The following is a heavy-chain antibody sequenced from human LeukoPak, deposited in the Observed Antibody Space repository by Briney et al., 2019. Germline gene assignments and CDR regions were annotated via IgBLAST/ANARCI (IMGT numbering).Heavy chain of an antibody. J-gene: IGHJ4*02. CDR1: GFTFSSYA. CDR2: ISYDGRDK. CDR3: ARRFWSGYYLDY. V-gene: IGHV3-30*04. Sequence: GGSLRLSCAASGFTFSSYAMYWVRQAPGKGLEWVAVISYDGRDKYYPDSVKGRFIISRDNSQNTLYLQMNSLRAEDTAVYYCARRFWSGYYLDYWGQGSLVTVSS. D-gene: IGHD3-3*01.